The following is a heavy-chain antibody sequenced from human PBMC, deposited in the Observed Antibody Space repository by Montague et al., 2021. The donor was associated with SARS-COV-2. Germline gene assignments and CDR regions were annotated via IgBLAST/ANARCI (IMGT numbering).Heavy chain of an antibody. CDR2: INWNNGYI. D-gene: IGHD2-2*01. Sequence: SLRLSCAASGFTFDDYAMHWVRQAPGKGLEWVAGINWNNGYIGNSDSVKGLFTISRDNARRSVYLQMDSLKVEDTALYYCAKDTGFCGSTRCFLFYFDSWGPGTLVTVSS. CDR3: AKDTGFCGSTRCFLFYFDS. J-gene: IGHJ4*02. V-gene: IGHV3-9*01. CDR1: GFTFDDYA.